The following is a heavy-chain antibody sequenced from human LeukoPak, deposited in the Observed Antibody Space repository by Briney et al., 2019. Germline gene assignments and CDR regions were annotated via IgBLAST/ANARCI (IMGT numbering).Heavy chain of an antibody. CDR1: GFTFSSYA. Sequence: PGGSLRLSCAASGFTFSSYAMSWVRLAPGKGLEWVSAISGSGGSTYYADSVKGRFTISRDNSKNTLYLQMNSLRAEDTAVYYCAKEYSSSWYWTYYGMDVWGQGTTVTVSS. CDR2: ISGSGGST. D-gene: IGHD6-13*01. J-gene: IGHJ6*02. CDR3: AKEYSSSWYWTYYGMDV. V-gene: IGHV3-23*01.